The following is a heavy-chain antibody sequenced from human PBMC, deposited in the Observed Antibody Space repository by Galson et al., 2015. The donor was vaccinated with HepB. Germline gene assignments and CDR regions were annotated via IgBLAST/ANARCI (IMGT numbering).Heavy chain of an antibody. Sequence: SLRLSCAASGFTFSNFNMNWVRQAPGKGLEWVSSTTSTSSYVYYAGSVKGRFAISRDNAKNSLYLRMNSLRAEDTAVYYCVRSSGYSGTWYAGPADFDYWGQGILVTVSS. CDR3: VRSSGYSGTWYAGPADFDY. J-gene: IGHJ4*02. V-gene: IGHV3-21*01. CDR1: GFTFSNFN. CDR2: TTSTSSYV. D-gene: IGHD6-13*01.